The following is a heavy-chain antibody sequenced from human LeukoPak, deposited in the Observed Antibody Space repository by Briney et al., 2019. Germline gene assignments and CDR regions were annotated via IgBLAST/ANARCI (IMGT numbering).Heavy chain of an antibody. V-gene: IGHV4-30-2*01. CDR1: GGSISSGGYY. CDR2: IYHSGST. D-gene: IGHD3-22*01. Sequence: SQTLSLTCTVSGGSISSGGYYWSWIRQPPGKGLEWIGYIYHSGSTYYNPSLKSRVTISVDRSKNQFSLKLSSVTAADTAVYYCARSHYYDSSGRHYYYYYYMDVWGKGTTVTVSS. J-gene: IGHJ6*03. CDR3: ARSHYYDSSGRHYYYYYYMDV.